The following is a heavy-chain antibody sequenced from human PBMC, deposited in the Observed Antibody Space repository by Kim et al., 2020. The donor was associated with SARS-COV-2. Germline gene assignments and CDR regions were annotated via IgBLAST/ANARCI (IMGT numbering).Heavy chain of an antibody. CDR3: ARDPYCSGGSCYSGWFDP. Sequence: KGRFTISRANAMNSLYLQMNSLRAEDTAVYYCARDPYCSGGSCYSGWFDPWGQGTLVTVSS. V-gene: IGHV3-11*05. J-gene: IGHJ5*02. D-gene: IGHD2-15*01.